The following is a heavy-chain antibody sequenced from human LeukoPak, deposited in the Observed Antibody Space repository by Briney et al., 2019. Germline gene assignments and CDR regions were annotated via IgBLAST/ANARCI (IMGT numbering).Heavy chain of an antibody. D-gene: IGHD6-19*01. Sequence: ASVKVSCKASGYTFTSYGISWVRQAPGQGLEWMGWISAYNGNTNYAQKLQGRVTMTTDTSTSTAYMELRSLRSDDTAVYYCARGLKKSIAVAGTRYYYMDVWGKGTTVTVSS. J-gene: IGHJ6*03. CDR2: ISAYNGNT. CDR3: ARGLKKSIAVAGTRYYYMDV. V-gene: IGHV1-18*01. CDR1: GYTFTSYG.